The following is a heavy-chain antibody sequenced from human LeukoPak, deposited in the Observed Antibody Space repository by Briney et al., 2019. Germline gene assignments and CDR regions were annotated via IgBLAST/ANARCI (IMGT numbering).Heavy chain of an antibody. V-gene: IGHV3-53*01. CDR3: AKSVLAYYYDSSGLGHFDY. Sequence: GGSLRLSCTVSGFTVSSNSMSWVRQAPGKGLEWVSFIYSDNTHYSDSVKGRFTISRDNSKNTLYLQMNSLRAEDTAVYYCAKSVLAYYYDSSGLGHFDYWGQGTLVTVSS. D-gene: IGHD3-22*01. CDR1: GFTVSSNS. J-gene: IGHJ4*02. CDR2: IYSDNT.